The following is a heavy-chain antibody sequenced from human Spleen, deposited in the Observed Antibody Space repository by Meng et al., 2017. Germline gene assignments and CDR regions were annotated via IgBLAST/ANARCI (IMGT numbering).Heavy chain of an antibody. CDR1: GFIFSSYD. J-gene: IGHJ4*02. V-gene: IGHV3-23*01. D-gene: IGHD3-22*01. CDR2: ISGSGGVT. Sequence: GESLKISCAASGFIFSSYDMSWVRQAPGKGLEWVSAISGSGGVTLYADSVKGRFTISRDNSKNTVFLQINSLRAEETAVYYCARSPIDKYDLSALPLDYWGQGTLVTVSS. CDR3: ARSPIDKYDLSALPLDY.